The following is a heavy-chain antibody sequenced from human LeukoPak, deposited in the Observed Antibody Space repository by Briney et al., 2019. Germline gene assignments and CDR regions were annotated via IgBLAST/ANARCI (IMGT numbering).Heavy chain of an antibody. CDR2: IIPIFGTA. D-gene: IGHD6-19*01. CDR3: ASTSSGWYQSRYFGY. Sequence: GASVKVSCKASGGTFSSYAISWVRQAPGQGLEWMGGIIPIFGTANYAQKFQGRVTITADESTSTAYTELSSLGSEDTAVYYCASTSSGWYQSRYFGYWGQGTLVTVSS. V-gene: IGHV1-69*13. CDR1: GGTFSSYA. J-gene: IGHJ4*02.